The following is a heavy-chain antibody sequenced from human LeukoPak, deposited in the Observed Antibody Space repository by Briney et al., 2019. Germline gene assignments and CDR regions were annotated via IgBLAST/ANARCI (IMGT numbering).Heavy chain of an antibody. J-gene: IGHJ4*02. Sequence: PSETLSLTCSVSGGSISSSDFYWGWIRQPPGKGLEWIGNTFYSGSTNYNPSLKSRVTISVDTSKNQFSLKVTSVTAADTAAYYCVRHHLSYSSGWYGWGQGTLVAVSS. CDR1: GGSISSSDFY. D-gene: IGHD6-19*01. CDR3: VRHHLSYSSGWYG. CDR2: TFYSGST. V-gene: IGHV4-39*01.